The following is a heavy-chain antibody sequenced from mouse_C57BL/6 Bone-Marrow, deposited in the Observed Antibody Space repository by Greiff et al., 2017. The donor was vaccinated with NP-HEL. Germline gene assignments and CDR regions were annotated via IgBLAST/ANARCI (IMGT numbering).Heavy chain of an antibody. V-gene: IGHV1-19*01. J-gene: IGHJ1*03. CDR2: INPYNGGT. Sequence: EVQLQQSGPVLVQPGASVKMSCKASGYTFTDYYMNWVKQSHGKSLEWIGVINPYNGGTSYNQKFKGKATLTVDKSSSTAYMELNSLTSEDSAVYYCARWDYGSSYWYCDVWGTGTTVTVSS. CDR3: ARWDYGSSYWYCDV. D-gene: IGHD1-1*01. CDR1: GYTFTDYY.